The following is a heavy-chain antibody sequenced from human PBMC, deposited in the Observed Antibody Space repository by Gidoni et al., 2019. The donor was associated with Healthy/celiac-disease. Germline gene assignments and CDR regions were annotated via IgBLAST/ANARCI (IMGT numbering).Heavy chain of an antibody. CDR1: GFTFSSYS. D-gene: IGHD3-16*02. J-gene: IGHJ4*02. CDR3: ARAYVWGSYRTFDY. CDR2: ISSSSSYI. Sequence: EVQLVESGGGLVKPGGSLRLSCAASGFTFSSYSMNWVRQAPGKGLEWGSAISSSSSYIYYADSVKGRFTISRDNAKNSLYLQMNSLRAEDTAVYYCARAYVWGSYRTFDYWGQGTLVTVSS. V-gene: IGHV3-21*01.